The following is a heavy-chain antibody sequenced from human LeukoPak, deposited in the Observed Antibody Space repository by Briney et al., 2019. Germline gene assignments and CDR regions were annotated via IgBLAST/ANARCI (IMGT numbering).Heavy chain of an antibody. Sequence: GASVKVSCKTSGYSFIDYYIHWVRQAPGQGLEWMGWISAYNGNTNYAQKLQGRVTMTTDTSTSTAYMELRSLRSDDTAVYYCARVGVIAAAGIQFDPWGQGTLVTVSS. CDR1: GYSFIDYY. D-gene: IGHD6-13*01. V-gene: IGHV1-18*04. J-gene: IGHJ5*02. CDR2: ISAYNGNT. CDR3: ARVGVIAAAGIQFDP.